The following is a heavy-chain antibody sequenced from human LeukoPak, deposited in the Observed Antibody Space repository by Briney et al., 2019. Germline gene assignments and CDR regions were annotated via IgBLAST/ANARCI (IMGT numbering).Heavy chain of an antibody. V-gene: IGHV4-4*07. Sequence: SETLSLTCTVSGGSISSYYWSWIRQPAGKGLEWIGRIYTSGSTNYNPSLKSRVTMSVDTSKNQFSLKLSSVTAADTAVYYCARVRYYCSSTSCQYYYYMDVWGKGTTVTISS. CDR2: IYTSGST. J-gene: IGHJ6*03. D-gene: IGHD2-2*01. CDR1: GGSISSYY. CDR3: ARVRYYCSSTSCQYYYYMDV.